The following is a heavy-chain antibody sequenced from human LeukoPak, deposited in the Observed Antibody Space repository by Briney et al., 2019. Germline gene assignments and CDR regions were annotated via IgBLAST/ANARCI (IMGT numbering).Heavy chain of an antibody. CDR3: ASGIRAFDN. Sequence: GGTLRLSCAASGFTFSNYGMSWVRQAPGKGLEWVSVTYSGGSTYYADSVKGRCTISRDNSKNTLYLQMNSLRGGDTAVYYCASGIRAFDNWGQGTLVTVSA. V-gene: IGHV3-66*01. CDR2: TYSGGST. CDR1: GFTFSNYG. J-gene: IGHJ4*02. D-gene: IGHD1-26*01.